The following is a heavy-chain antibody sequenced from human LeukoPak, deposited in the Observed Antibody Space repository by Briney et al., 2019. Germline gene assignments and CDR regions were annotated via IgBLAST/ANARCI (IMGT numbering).Heavy chain of an antibody. J-gene: IGHJ4*02. CDR3: ARWGGYIIDY. CDR1: GLTVSSNY. D-gene: IGHD5-12*01. V-gene: IGHV3-53*01. CDR2: IYSGGST. Sequence: GGSLRLSCAASGLTVSSNYMSWVRQAPGKGLEWVSVIYSGGSTYYSVSVKGRYTTSRDNSKNTLYLQINSLRAEDTAVYYCARWGGYIIDYWGQGTLVTVSS.